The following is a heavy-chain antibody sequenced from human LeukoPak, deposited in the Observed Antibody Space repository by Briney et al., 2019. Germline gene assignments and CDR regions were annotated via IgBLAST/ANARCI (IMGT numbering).Heavy chain of an antibody. J-gene: IGHJ4*02. CDR2: ISAYNGNT. V-gene: IGHV1-18*01. D-gene: IGHD3-9*01. CDR3: ASGYYDMQFDY. Sequence: GSSVKVSCKASGGTFSSYAISWVRQAPGQGLEWMGWISAYNGNTNYAQKLQGRVTMTTDTSTSTAYMELRSLRSDDTAVYYCASGYYDMQFDYWGQGTLVTVSS. CDR1: GGTFSSYA.